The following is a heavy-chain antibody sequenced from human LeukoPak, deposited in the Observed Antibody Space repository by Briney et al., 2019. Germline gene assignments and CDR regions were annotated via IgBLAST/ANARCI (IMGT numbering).Heavy chain of an antibody. J-gene: IGHJ5*02. CDR1: GVPTTDYY. CDR2: MYYSGDS. V-gene: IGHV4-59*01. Sequence: TSETLSLTCNISGVPTTDYYWSWIRLAPRRGLEWIGYMYYSGDSNSNPSLEGRVTMSADTSTNQFSLRLTSVTAADTAIYYCARELPSTGNWFDPWGQGILVTVSS. D-gene: IGHD1-14*01. CDR3: ARELPSTGNWFDP.